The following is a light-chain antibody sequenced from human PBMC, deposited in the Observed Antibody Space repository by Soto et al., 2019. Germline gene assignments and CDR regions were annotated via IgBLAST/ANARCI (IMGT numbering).Light chain of an antibody. CDR3: AAWDGSLDVVL. V-gene: IGLV1-44*01. Sequence: QPVLTQPPSASGTPGQRVTISCSGSSSNIGTNTVNWYQQFPGSAPQLLLYNTNQRPSGVPGRFSGSKSGTSASLAISGLQSEDEADYYGAAWDGSLDVVLFGGGTKLTVL. CDR1: SSNIGTNT. CDR2: NTN. J-gene: IGLJ2*01.